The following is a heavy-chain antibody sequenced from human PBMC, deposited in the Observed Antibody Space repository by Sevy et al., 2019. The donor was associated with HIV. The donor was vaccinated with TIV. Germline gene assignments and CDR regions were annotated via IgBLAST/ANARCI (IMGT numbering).Heavy chain of an antibody. V-gene: IGHV4-61*02. D-gene: IGHD3-22*01. Sequence: SETLSLTCTVSGGSISSGGYYWSWIRQPAGKGLEWIGRIYTSGSTNYNPSLKSRVTISVDTSKNQIPLKLSSVTAADTAVYYCASATMIADFDYWGQGTLVTVSS. CDR2: IYTSGST. CDR1: GGSISSGGYY. J-gene: IGHJ4*02. CDR3: ASATMIADFDY.